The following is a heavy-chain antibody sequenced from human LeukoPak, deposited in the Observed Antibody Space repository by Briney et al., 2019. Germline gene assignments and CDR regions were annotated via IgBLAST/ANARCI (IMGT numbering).Heavy chain of an antibody. CDR3: AKRSVVIRVVLVGFHKEAYYFDS. CDR1: GITLSNYG. Sequence: GGSLRLSCAVSGITLSNYGMSWVRQAPGKELEWVAGISGSGGRTNYADSVKGRFTISRDSPKNTLYLQMNSLRAEDTAVYFCAKRSVVIRVVLVGFHKEAYYFDSWGQGALVTVSS. V-gene: IGHV3-23*01. J-gene: IGHJ4*02. CDR2: ISGSGGRT. D-gene: IGHD2-21*01.